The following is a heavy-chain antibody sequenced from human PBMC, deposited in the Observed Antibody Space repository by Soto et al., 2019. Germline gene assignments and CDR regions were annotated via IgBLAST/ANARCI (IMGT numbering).Heavy chain of an antibody. D-gene: IGHD2-2*01. J-gene: IGHJ6*02. CDR3: ARDLPELYQPRNWGMDV. CDR2: IIPLFGTA. Sequence: QVQLVQSGAEVKKPGSSVKVSCKASGGTFSSYAISWVRQAPGQGVEWMGGIIPLFGTANYAQKLQGRVTITANEYTSTAYKELSSLRSEDTAVYYCARDLPELYQPRNWGMDVWGQGTTVTVSS. V-gene: IGHV1-69*01. CDR1: GGTFSSYA.